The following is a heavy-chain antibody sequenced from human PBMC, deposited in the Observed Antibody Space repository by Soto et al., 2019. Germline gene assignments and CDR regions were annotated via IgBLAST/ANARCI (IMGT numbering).Heavy chain of an antibody. J-gene: IGHJ3*02. CDR1: GFTFSRYA. D-gene: IGHD6-19*01. CDR3: AKDRSSGWSAPDVFAI. V-gene: IGHV3-30*18. CDR2: ISDDGINK. Sequence: HPGGSLRLSCAASGFTFSRYAMHWVRQAPGKGLEWVAVISDDGINKYYEDSVKGRFTISRDNSKNTLYLQMNSLRAEDTAVYYCAKDRSSGWSAPDVFAIWGQGTMVTVPS.